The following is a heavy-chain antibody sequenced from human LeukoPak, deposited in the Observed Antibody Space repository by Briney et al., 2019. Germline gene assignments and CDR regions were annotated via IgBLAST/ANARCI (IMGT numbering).Heavy chain of an antibody. CDR3: AKGKEEDYYYYYYGMDV. CDR1: GFTVDDYA. D-gene: IGHD4-11*01. CDR2: ISGDGGST. V-gene: IGHV3-43*02. Sequence: PGGSLRLSCAASGFTVDDYAMHWVRQAPGKGLEWVSLISGDGGSTYYADSVKGRFTISRDNSKNSLYLQMNSLRTEDTALYYCAKGKEEDYYYYYYGMDVWGQGTTVTVSS. J-gene: IGHJ6*02.